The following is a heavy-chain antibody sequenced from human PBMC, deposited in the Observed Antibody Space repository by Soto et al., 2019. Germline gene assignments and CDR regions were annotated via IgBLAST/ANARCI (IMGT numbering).Heavy chain of an antibody. D-gene: IGHD2-8*01. CDR2: IGTIGDT. J-gene: IGHJ5*02. Sequence: GGALRLYGAASVFTFSTYDMHWVRQATGKGLEWVSAIGTIGDTYYVDSVKGRFTISRQNARNSLYLQMNSLRAGDTAVYYCARGRSNQYESSPPPKFDPWGRGTLVTVSS. CDR1: VFTFSTYD. CDR3: ARGRSNQYESSPPPKFDP. V-gene: IGHV3-13*01.